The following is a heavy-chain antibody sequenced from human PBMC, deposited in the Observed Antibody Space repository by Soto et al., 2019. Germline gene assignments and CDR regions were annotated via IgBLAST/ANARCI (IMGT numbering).Heavy chain of an antibody. V-gene: IGHV4-59*08. J-gene: IGHJ4*02. Sequence: PSETLSLTCTVSGGSISSYYWSWIRQPPGKGLEWIGYIYYSGSTNYNPSLKSRVTISVDTSKNQFSLKLSSVTAADTAVYYCASLPLLGYSSSWYYFDEWGQGTLVTVSS. CDR2: IYYSGST. CDR3: ASLPLLGYSSSWYYFDE. D-gene: IGHD6-13*01. CDR1: GGSISSYY.